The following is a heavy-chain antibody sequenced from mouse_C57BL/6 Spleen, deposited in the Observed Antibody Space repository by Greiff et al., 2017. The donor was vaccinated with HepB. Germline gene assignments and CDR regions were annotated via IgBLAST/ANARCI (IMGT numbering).Heavy chain of an antibody. V-gene: IGHV1-26*01. D-gene: IGHD2-1*01. Sequence: EVQLQQSGPELVKPGASVKISCKASGYTFTDYYMNWVKQSHGKSLEWIGDINPNNGGTSYNQKFKGKATLTVDKSSSTAYMELRSLTSEDSAVYYCARRDLLSDAMDYWGQGTSVTVSS. J-gene: IGHJ4*01. CDR2: INPNNGGT. CDR3: ARRDLLSDAMDY. CDR1: GYTFTDYY.